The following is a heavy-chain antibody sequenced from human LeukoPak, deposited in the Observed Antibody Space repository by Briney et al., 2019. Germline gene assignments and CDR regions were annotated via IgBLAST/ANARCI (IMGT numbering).Heavy chain of an antibody. V-gene: IGHV3-66*01. Sequence: PGGSLRLSCRASGFFVSDNYMSWVRQAPGKGLEFVSVIYSGGFTYYAGSLQGRFTIARDSSKNTVYLQMNSLRGDDTRVYYCARGSGYSRMWGQGTLVTVSS. D-gene: IGHD3-3*01. CDR1: GFFVSDNY. CDR3: ARGSGYSRM. J-gene: IGHJ4*02. CDR2: IYSGGFT.